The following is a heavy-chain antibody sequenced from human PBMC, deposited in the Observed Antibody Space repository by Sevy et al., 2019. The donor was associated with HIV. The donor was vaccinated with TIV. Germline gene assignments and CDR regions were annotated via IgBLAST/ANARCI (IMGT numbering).Heavy chain of an antibody. Sequence: SETLSLTCTVSGGSISSYYWSWIRQPPGKGLEWIGYISYGGSTNYNPSLKSRVTISVDTSKNQFSLKLSSVTAADTAVSYCARLLRYNPCFDYWGQGTLVTVSS. CDR2: ISYGGST. D-gene: IGHD1-26*01. V-gene: IGHV4-59*13. CDR3: ARLLRYNPCFDY. J-gene: IGHJ4*02. CDR1: GGSISSYY.